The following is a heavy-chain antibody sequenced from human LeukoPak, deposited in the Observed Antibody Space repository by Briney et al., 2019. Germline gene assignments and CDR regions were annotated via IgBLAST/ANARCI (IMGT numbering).Heavy chain of an antibody. CDR1: GFTFSSYA. V-gene: IGHV3-23*01. J-gene: IGHJ4*02. Sequence: GGSLRLSCAASGFTFSSYAMSWVRQTPGKGLEWVSAVSGFGDRTYYADSVRGRFTISRDNAKNSLYLQMNSLRAEDTAVYYCASMGYYYDSSGYYRYWGQGTLVTVSS. CDR3: ASMGYYYDSSGYYRY. CDR2: VSGFGDRT. D-gene: IGHD3-22*01.